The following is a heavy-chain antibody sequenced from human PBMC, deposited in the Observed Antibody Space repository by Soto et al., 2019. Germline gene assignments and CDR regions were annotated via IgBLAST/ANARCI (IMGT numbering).Heavy chain of an antibody. Sequence: EVQLVQSGGGLVQPGGSLRLSCTPSGFTLSYWMSWVRQAPGKGLEWVANIKEEGSEIQYVDSVKGRFTISRDTAKNSLYLEMKGLRVEDSAVYYCASPRAVTSGWDRWGQGTLVTVSS. D-gene: IGHD4-17*01. J-gene: IGHJ5*02. CDR3: ASPRAVTSGWDR. CDR1: GFTLSYW. CDR2: IKEEGSEI. V-gene: IGHV3-7*01.